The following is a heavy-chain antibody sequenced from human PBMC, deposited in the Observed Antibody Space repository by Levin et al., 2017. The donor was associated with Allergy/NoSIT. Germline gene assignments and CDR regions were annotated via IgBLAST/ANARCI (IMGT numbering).Heavy chain of an antibody. Sequence: GESLKISCAASGFTFSDYYMSWIRQAPGKGLEWVSYISSSGSTIYYADSVKGRFTISRDNAKNSLYLQMNSLRAEDTAVYYCAREGLKWGYFDYWGQGTLVTVSS. CDR2: ISSSGSTI. J-gene: IGHJ4*02. D-gene: IGHD5-24*01. V-gene: IGHV3-11*01. CDR3: AREGLKWGYFDY. CDR1: GFTFSDYY.